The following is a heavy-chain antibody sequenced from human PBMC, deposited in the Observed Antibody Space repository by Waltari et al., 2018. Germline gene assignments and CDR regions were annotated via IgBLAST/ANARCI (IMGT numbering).Heavy chain of an antibody. CDR3: AKGSRGYTNYFFDS. V-gene: IGHV3-23*01. CDR2: ISGSGATP. J-gene: IGHJ4*02. D-gene: IGHD3-16*02. CDR1: GFSFMGFA. Sequence: EVRLLESAGGLVQPGEALTLSCAASGFSFMGFAMTWVRQAPGEGLECVASISGSGATPFYADSVKGRFTIVRDNSRDTVYLQMNSLRVDDSAVYYCAKGSRGYTNYFFDSWGQGTLVSVSS.